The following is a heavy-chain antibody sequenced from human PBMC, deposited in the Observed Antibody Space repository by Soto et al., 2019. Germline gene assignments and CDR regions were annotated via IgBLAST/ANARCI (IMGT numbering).Heavy chain of an antibody. D-gene: IGHD4-17*01. CDR2: IYYTGST. V-gene: IGHV4-59*08. CDR1: GGSITSHY. J-gene: IGHJ4*02. CDR3: AGHGTLTTMTTSFYY. Sequence: QVQLQESGPGLVKPSETLSLTCTVSGGSITSHYWSWIRQSTGTGLEWIGYIYYTGSTNYNPSLNGRVTISLDTSNNQFSLRLSSVTAADTAVYYCAGHGTLTTMTTSFYYWGQGTLVTVAS.